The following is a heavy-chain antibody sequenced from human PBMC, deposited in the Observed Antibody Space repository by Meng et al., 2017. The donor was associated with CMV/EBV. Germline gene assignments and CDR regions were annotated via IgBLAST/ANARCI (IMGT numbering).Heavy chain of an antibody. CDR1: GGSISSYY. CDR2: IYTSGST. D-gene: IGHD6-19*01. V-gene: IGHV4-4*07. J-gene: IGHJ6*02. Sequence: HVQLQESGPGLVKPSETLSLTCTVSGGSISSYYWSWIRQPAGKGLEWIGRIYTSGSTNYNPSLKSRVTMSVDTSKNQFSLKLSSVTAADTAVYYCAREGAVAGRYYYYYGMDVWGQGTTVTVSS. CDR3: AREGAVAGRYYYYYGMDV.